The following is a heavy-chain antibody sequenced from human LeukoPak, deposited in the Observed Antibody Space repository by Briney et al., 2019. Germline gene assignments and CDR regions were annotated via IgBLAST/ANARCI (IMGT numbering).Heavy chain of an antibody. CDR1: GYTFTGYG. J-gene: IGHJ4*02. D-gene: IGHD3-9*01. Sequence: ASVKVSCKASGYTFTGYGISWVRQAPGQGLEWMGWISAYNGNTNYAQKLQDRATMTTDTSTSTAYMELWGLTSDDTAVYYCARESDTYYDILTGYYASCDYWGQGTLVTVSS. V-gene: IGHV1-18*01. CDR3: ARESDTYYDILTGYYASCDY. CDR2: ISAYNGNT.